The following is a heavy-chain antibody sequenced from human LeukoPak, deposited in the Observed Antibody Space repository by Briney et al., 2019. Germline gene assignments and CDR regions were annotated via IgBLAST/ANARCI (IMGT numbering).Heavy chain of an antibody. CDR1: GGSISSSSYY. V-gene: IGHV4-39*07. D-gene: IGHD6-13*01. J-gene: IGHJ4*02. CDR3: ARGFSSSWYPDSFDY. Sequence: PSETLSLTCTVSGGSISSSSYYWGWIRQPPGTGLEWIGSIYYSGSTYYNPSLKSRVTISVDTSKNQFSLKLSSVTAADTAVYYCARGFSSSWYPDSFDYWGQGTLVTVSS. CDR2: IYYSGST.